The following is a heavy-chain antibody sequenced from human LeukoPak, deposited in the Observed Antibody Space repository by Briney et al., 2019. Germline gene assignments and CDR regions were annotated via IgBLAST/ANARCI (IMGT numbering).Heavy chain of an antibody. CDR1: GFTFSSYA. Sequence: PGGSLRLSCAASGFTFSSYAKSWVRQAPGKGLEWVSAISGSGGSTYYADSVKGRFTISRDNSKNTLYLQMNSLRAEDTAVYYCAKARDRETYYDFWSGPGGDYYYYGMDVWGQGTTVTVSS. V-gene: IGHV3-23*01. D-gene: IGHD3-3*01. CDR3: AKARDRETYYDFWSGPGGDYYYYGMDV. CDR2: ISGSGGST. J-gene: IGHJ6*02.